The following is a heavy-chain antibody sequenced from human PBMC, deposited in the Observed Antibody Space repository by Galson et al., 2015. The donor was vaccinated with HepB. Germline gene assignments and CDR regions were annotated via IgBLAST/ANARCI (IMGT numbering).Heavy chain of an antibody. V-gene: IGHV6-1*01. CDR2: TWYRSKWNN. Sequence: CAISEDSVSSKSAAWNWIRQSPSRGLEWLGRTWYRSKWNNGYAASVKSRITINPDTSKNQFSLHLNSVTPEDTAVYYCARSTGDLDYWGQGTLVTVSS. D-gene: IGHD3-10*01. CDR1: EDSVSSKSAA. CDR3: ARSTGDLDY. J-gene: IGHJ4*02.